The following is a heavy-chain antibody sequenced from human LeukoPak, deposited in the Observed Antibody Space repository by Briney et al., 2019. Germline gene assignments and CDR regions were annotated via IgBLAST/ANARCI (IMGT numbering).Heavy chain of an antibody. Sequence: GGSLRLSCVASGFTIDSFYMSWVRQAPGKGLEWVANIDEAGKDRYYADSVKGRFTISRDNTKNSVFLDMTSLRVEDTATYFCARASPGVVFNYFDYWGQGALLPVSS. CDR3: ARASPGVVFNYFDY. J-gene: IGHJ4*01. D-gene: IGHD2-15*01. V-gene: IGHV3-7*01. CDR1: GFTIDSFY. CDR2: IDEAGKDR.